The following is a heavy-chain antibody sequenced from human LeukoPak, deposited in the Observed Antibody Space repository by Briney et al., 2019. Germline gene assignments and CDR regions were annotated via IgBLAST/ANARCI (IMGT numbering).Heavy chain of an antibody. Sequence: GGSLRLSCAASGFTFSSYSMNWVRQAPGKGLEWVSYISSSSSTIYYADSVKGRFTISRDNAKNSLYLQMNSLRAEDTAVYYCARGSPNYDFWSGYFQDAFDVWGQGTMVTVSS. V-gene: IGHV3-48*01. D-gene: IGHD3-3*01. CDR1: GFTFSSYS. J-gene: IGHJ3*01. CDR2: ISSSSSTI. CDR3: ARGSPNYDFWSGYFQDAFDV.